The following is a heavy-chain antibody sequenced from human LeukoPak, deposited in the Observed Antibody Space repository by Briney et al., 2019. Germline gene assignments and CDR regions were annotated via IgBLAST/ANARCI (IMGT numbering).Heavy chain of an antibody. J-gene: IGHJ4*02. D-gene: IGHD1-26*01. V-gene: IGHV3-33*01. CDR3: ARWGAGRTSDY. CDR1: GFTFSSNG. CDR2: IYYDGGNK. Sequence: GGSLRLSCAASGFTFSSNGMHWVRQAPGKGLEWVTVIYYDGGNKYYADSVKGRFTISRDNSKSTLFLQMNSLRVDDTAVYYCARWGAGRTSDYWGQGTLVTVSS.